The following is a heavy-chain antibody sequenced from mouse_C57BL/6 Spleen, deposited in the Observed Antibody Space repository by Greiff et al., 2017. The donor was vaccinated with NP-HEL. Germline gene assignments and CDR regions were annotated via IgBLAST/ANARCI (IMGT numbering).Heavy chain of an antibody. CDR3: AREGDGYYGWFAY. V-gene: IGHV5-4*01. J-gene: IGHJ3*01. Sequence: EVQGVESGGGLVKPGGSLKLSCAASGFTFSSYAMSWVRQTPEKRLEWVATISDGGSYTYYPDNVKGRFTISRDNAKNNLYLQMSHLKSEDTAMYYCAREGDGYYGWFAYWGQGTLVTVSA. CDR2: ISDGGSYT. D-gene: IGHD2-3*01. CDR1: GFTFSSYA.